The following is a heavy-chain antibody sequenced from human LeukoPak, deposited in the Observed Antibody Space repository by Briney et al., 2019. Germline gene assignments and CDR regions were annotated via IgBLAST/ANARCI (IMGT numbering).Heavy chain of an antibody. V-gene: IGHV1-69*13. J-gene: IGHJ4*02. D-gene: IGHD5-18*01. CDR2: IIPISGTA. Sequence: GASVKVSCKASGGTFSSYAISWVRQAPGQGLEWMGGIIPISGTANYAQKFQGRVTITADESTSTAYMELSSLRSEDTAVYYCARAGYSYFHYFDYWGQGTLVTVSS. CDR1: GGTFSSYA. CDR3: ARAGYSYFHYFDY.